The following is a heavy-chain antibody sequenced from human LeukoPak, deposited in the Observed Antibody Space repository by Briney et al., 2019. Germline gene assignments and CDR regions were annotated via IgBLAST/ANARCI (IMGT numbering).Heavy chain of an antibody. D-gene: IGHD4-17*01. CDR2: IIPIFGTA. CDR1: GGTFSSYA. V-gene: IGHV1-69*05. CDR3: ARDRGYGDYWFDP. Sequence: SVKVSCKASGGTFSSYAISWVRQAPGQGLEWMGGIIPIFGTASYAQKFQGRVTITTDESTSTAYMELSSLRSEDTAVYYCARDRGYGDYWFDPWGQGTLVTVSS. J-gene: IGHJ5*02.